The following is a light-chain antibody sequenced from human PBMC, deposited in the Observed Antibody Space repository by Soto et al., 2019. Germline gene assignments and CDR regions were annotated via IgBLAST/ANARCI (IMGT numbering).Light chain of an antibody. CDR1: QSVSSY. J-gene: IGKJ1*01. CDR3: QQRSNWPRT. CDR2: DAS. V-gene: IGKV3-11*01. Sequence: EIVLTQSPATLSLSPGERATLSCRASQSVSSYLAWYQQTPGQAPRLLIYDASNRASGIPARFSGSGSGTDFTLTISSLEPEDFAVYYCQQRSNWPRTFGQGTKVEIK.